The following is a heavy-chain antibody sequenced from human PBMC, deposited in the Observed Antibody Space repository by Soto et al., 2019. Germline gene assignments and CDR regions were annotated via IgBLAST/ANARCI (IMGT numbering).Heavy chain of an antibody. CDR2: IIPIFGTA. CDR3: ARGGSSWYPRRSYYYYYGMDV. CDR1: GGTFSSYA. Sequence: QVQLVQSGAGVKKPGSSVKVSYKASGGTFSSYAISWVRQAPGQGLEWMGGIIPIFGTANYAQKFQGRVTITADDSTSTAYMELSSLRSEDTAVYYCARGGSSWYPRRSYYYYYGMDVWGQGTTVTVSS. J-gene: IGHJ6*02. D-gene: IGHD6-13*01. V-gene: IGHV1-69*12.